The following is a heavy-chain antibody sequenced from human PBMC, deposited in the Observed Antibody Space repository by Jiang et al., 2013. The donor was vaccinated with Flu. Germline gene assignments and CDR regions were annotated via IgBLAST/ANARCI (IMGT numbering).Heavy chain of an antibody. CDR2: IYHSGST. D-gene: IGHD6-13*01. V-gene: IGHV4-59*01. CDR3: AGDPSSTWAFDN. J-gene: IGHJ4*02. CDR1: SIGSYY. Sequence: SIGSYYWSWIRQPPGKGLEWIGCIYHSGSTNYNPSLESRITISLDTSKNQFSLNLSSVTAADTAVYYCAGDPSSTWAFDNWGQGTLVTVSS.